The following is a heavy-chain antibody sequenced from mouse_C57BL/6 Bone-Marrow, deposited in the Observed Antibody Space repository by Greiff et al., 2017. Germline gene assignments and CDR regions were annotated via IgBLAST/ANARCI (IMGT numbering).Heavy chain of an antibody. J-gene: IGHJ3*01. Sequence: QVHVKQSGPELVKPGASVKLSCKASGYTFTSYDINWVKQRPGQGLEWIGWIYPRDGSTKYNEKFKGKATLTVDTSSSTAYVELHSLTSEDAAVYFCEGYYYGRKAYWGQGTLVTVSA. CDR1: GYTFTSYD. CDR3: EGYYYGRKAY. V-gene: IGHV1-85*01. CDR2: IYPRDGST. D-gene: IGHD1-1*01.